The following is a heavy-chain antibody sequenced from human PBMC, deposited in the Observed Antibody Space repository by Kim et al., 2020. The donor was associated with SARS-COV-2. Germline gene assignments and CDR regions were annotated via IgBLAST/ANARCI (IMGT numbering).Heavy chain of an antibody. J-gene: IGHJ3*02. CDR2: IIPIFGTA. V-gene: IGHV1-69*13. Sequence: SVKVSCKASGGTFSSYAISWVRQAPGQGLEWMGGIIPIFGTANYAQKFQGRVTITADESTSTAYMELSSLRSEDTAVYYCARDRIGSYEVHPDHDAFDIWGQGTMVTVSS. D-gene: IGHD3-10*01. CDR3: ARDRIGSYEVHPDHDAFDI. CDR1: GGTFSSYA.